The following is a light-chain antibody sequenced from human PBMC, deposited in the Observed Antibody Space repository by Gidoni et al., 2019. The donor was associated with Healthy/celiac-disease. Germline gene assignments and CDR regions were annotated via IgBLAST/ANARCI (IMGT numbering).Light chain of an antibody. CDR1: QSVSSY. V-gene: IGKV3-11*01. J-gene: IGKJ4*01. CDR3: QQRSNWPLLT. CDR2: DAS. Sequence: EIVLTQSPATLSLSPGERATLSCRASQSVSSYLAWYQQKPGQAPRLLISDASNRATGIPARFSGSGSGTDFTLTISSLEPEDCAVYYCQQRSNWPLLTFGGGTKVEIK.